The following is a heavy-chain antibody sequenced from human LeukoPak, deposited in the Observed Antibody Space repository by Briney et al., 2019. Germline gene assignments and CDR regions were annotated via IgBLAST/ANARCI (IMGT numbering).Heavy chain of an antibody. J-gene: IGHJ4*02. D-gene: IGHD2-2*01. Sequence: SVKVSCKDSGGTFSSYAISWVRQAPGQGLEWMGGIIPIFGTANYAQKFQGRVTITADESTSTAYMELSSLRSEDTAVYYCARASRYCSSTSCSDAGYFDYWGQGTLVTVSS. V-gene: IGHV1-69*13. CDR2: IIPIFGTA. CDR3: ARASRYCSSTSCSDAGYFDY. CDR1: GGTFSSYA.